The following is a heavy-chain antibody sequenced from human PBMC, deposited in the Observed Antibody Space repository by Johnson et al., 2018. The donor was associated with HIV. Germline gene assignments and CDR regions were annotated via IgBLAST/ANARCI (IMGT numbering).Heavy chain of an antibody. D-gene: IGHD3-3*01. V-gene: IGHV3-23*01. CDR2: ISGSGDTI. J-gene: IGHJ3*02. Sequence: VQLLESGGGLVQPGGSLRLSCAASGLTFTSYAMNWVRQAPGKGLEWVSAISGSGDTIYYADSVKGRFSISRDNSNNTIYLQMNSLRAEDTAVYYCAKREWGSIFGVDDAFDIWGQGTMVTVSS. CDR1: GLTFTSYA. CDR3: AKREWGSIFGVDDAFDI.